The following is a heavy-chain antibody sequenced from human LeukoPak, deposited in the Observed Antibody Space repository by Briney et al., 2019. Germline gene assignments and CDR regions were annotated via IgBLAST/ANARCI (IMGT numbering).Heavy chain of an antibody. V-gene: IGHV6-1*01. CDR3: ARLRRYIKQATSGMDV. Sequence: SQTLSLTCAISGDSVSNDTAAWSWIRQSPSRGLEWLGRTYYRSKWYYDYAISVKSRMTIDLETSKNQFSLHLNSVTPDDTAVYYCARLRRYIKQATSGMDVWGQGTTVTVSS. D-gene: IGHD5-18*01. CDR2: TYYRSKWYY. J-gene: IGHJ6*02. CDR1: GDSVSNDTAA.